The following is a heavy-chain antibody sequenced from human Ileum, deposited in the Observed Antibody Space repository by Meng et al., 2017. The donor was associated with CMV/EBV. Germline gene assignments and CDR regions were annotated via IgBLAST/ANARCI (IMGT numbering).Heavy chain of an antibody. Sequence: QEQQQQGVAGLLKPTETLSLTCAVYGGSFSDYYWSWIRQPPGKGLEWIGEISHSGITNYNPSLKSRVTISIDTSKKQFSLKLSSVTAADTAVYYCARSRVYWYFDLWGRGTLVTVSS. CDR3: ARSRVYWYFDL. CDR2: ISHSGIT. CDR1: GGSFSDYY. J-gene: IGHJ2*01. V-gene: IGHV4-34*01.